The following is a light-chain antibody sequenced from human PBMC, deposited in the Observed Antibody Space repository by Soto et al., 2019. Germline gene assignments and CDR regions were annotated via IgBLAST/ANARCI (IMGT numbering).Light chain of an antibody. Sequence: EIVVAPSPCTVALSAVERAALACRASQSVSSNYLAWYQQKPGQAPKVLIYRASIRATGIPDRFTGSGSGTDSTLTISRLEPEDFAVYYCQQYGSSPLTFGGGTKVDIK. CDR3: QQYGSSPLT. J-gene: IGKJ4*01. CDR1: QSVSSNY. CDR2: RAS. V-gene: IGKV3-20*01.